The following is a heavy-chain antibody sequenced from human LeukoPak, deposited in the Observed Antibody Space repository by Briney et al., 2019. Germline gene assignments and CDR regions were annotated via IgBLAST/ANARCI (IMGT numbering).Heavy chain of an antibody. CDR3: ARSLPEIDY. V-gene: IGHV4-38-2*01. Sequence: SETLSLTCAVSGGSFSGYYWSWIRQPPGKGLEWIGSIYHSGSTYYNPSLKSRVTISVDTSKNQFSLKLSSVTAADTAVYYCARSLPEIDYWGQGTLVTVSS. J-gene: IGHJ4*02. CDR1: GGSFSGYY. CDR2: IYHSGST.